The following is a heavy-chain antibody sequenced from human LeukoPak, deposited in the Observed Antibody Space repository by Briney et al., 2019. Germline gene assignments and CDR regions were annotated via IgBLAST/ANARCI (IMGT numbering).Heavy chain of an antibody. CDR3: AREAGSGLHKAFDI. Sequence: GGSLSLSCAASGFTFSSYWMHWVRQAPGKGLVWVSRINSDGSSTSYADSVKGRFTISRDNAKNTLYLQMNSLRAEDTAVYYCAREAGSGLHKAFDIWGQGTMVTVSS. V-gene: IGHV3-74*01. CDR1: GFTFSSYW. CDR2: INSDGSST. D-gene: IGHD3-10*01. J-gene: IGHJ3*02.